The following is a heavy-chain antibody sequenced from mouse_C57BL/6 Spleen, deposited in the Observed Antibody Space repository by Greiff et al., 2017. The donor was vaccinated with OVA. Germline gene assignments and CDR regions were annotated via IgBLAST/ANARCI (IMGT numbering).Heavy chain of an antibody. J-gene: IGHJ2*01. CDR2: IYPGNSDT. Sequence: VHVKQSGTVLARPGASVKMSCKTSGYTFTSYWMHWVKQRPGQGLEWIGAIYPGNSDTSYNQKFKGKAKLTAVTSASTAYMELSSLTNEDSAVYYCTRSPNGSSFYFDYWGQGTTLTVSS. CDR3: TRSPNGSSFYFDY. D-gene: IGHD1-1*01. V-gene: IGHV1-5*01. CDR1: GYTFTSYW.